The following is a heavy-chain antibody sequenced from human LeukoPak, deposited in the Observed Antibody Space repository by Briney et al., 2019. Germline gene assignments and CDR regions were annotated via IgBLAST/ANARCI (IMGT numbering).Heavy chain of an antibody. CDR1: EFTFSSYA. CDR2: ISGSAGGT. CDR3: AKGAGYSGHDLSSYFDY. V-gene: IGHV3-23*01. Sequence: GGSLRLSCAASEFTFSSYAMSWVRQAPGKGLEWVSAISGSAGGTYYVDSVKGRFTISRDNSKNTLYLLMHSLRAEDTAVYYCAKGAGYSGHDLSSYFDYWGQGILVTVSS. D-gene: IGHD5-12*01. J-gene: IGHJ4*02.